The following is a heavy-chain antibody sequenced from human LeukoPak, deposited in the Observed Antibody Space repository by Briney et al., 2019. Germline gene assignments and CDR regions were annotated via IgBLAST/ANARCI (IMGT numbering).Heavy chain of an antibody. V-gene: IGHV3-49*04. J-gene: IGHJ4*02. CDR1: GFIFGDYA. D-gene: IGHD1-7*01. CDR3: TRGITGTRVDY. CDR2: IRSKAYGGTT. Sequence: PGGSLRLSCTASGFIFGDYAMSWVRQAPGKGLEWVGFIRSKAYGGTTEYAASVKGRFTTSRDDSKSIAYLQMNSLKTEDTAVYYCTRGITGTRVDYWGQGTLVTVSS.